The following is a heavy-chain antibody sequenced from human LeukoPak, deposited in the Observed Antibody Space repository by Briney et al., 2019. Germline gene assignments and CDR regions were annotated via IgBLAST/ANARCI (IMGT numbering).Heavy chain of an antibody. J-gene: IGHJ4*02. CDR3: ATEMATKNDY. CDR1: GFTFSTYW. D-gene: IGHD5-24*01. V-gene: IGHV3-7*01. Sequence: PGGSLRLSCAASGFTFSTYWMTWVRQAPGKGLEWVANIKGDGTKKYYVDSVEGRFTISRDNAKKSLYLQMNSLRAEDTAVYYCATEMATKNDYWGQGTLVTVSS. CDR2: IKGDGTKK.